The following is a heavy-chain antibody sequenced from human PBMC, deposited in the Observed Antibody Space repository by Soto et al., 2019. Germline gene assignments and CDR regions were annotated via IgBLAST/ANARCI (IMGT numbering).Heavy chain of an antibody. CDR3: ARDVEYSTSLCEH. CDR1: GYTFTNHG. CDR2: ISGYNGDT. D-gene: IGHD4-4*01. Sequence: QGQMKQSGGEVKKTGASVKVACKTAGYTFTNHGVKLVRQDTGKGLEWMGYISGYNGDTDYDQKFQDRFTMSIDKTTNTVVMELRNLRSDDSAVYYCARDVEYSTSLCEHWGQGTPVIVS. V-gene: IGHV1-18*04. J-gene: IGHJ4*02.